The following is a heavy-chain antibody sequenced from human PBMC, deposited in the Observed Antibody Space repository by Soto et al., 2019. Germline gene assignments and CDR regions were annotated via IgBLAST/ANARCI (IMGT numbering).Heavy chain of an antibody. CDR2: IYSSGVT. Sequence: QVQLQESGPGLVKPSETLSLTCTVSGGSITGYYWTWIRQPPGKGLERIGYIYSSGVTNYSPYLKSRVTMSVDTFNHQLSLKWRSVTAADTAIYYCARGGMDTSVVTNWFDPWGQGTLVTVSP. V-gene: IGHV4-59*01. CDR3: ARGGMDTSVVTNWFDP. J-gene: IGHJ5*02. D-gene: IGHD5-18*01. CDR1: GGSITGYY.